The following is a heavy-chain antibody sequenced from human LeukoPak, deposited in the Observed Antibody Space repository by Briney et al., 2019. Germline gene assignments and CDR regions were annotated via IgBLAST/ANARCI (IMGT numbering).Heavy chain of an antibody. CDR3: ARVKEGCSSTSCLPNWFDP. CDR2: IIPIFGTA. J-gene: IGHJ5*02. CDR1: GGTFSSYA. V-gene: IGHV1-69*01. Sequence: GSSVKVSCKASGGTFSSYANSWVRQAPGQGLEWMGGIIPIFGTANYAQKFQGRVTITADESTSTAYMELSSLRSEDTAVYYCARVKEGCSSTSCLPNWFDPWGQGTLVTVSS. D-gene: IGHD2-2*01.